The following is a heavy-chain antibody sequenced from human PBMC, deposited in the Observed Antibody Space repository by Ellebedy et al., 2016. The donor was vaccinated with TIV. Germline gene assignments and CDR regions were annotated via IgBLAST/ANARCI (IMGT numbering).Heavy chain of an antibody. V-gene: IGHV3-7*02. Sequence: GESLKISCAASGLTFSTYWMRWVRHAPGQGLEWVANIKYDGSEKYYVKSVKGRFTISRDNAKNSLYLQMDSLRAEDTAVYYCARLGVIAAAGASDSWGQGTLVIVSS. J-gene: IGHJ4*02. CDR2: IKYDGSEK. D-gene: IGHD6-13*01. CDR3: ARLGVIAAAGASDS. CDR1: GLTFSTYW.